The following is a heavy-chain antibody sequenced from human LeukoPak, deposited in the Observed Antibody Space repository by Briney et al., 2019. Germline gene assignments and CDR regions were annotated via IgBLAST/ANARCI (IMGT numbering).Heavy chain of an antibody. Sequence: EASVKVSCKASGYTFTGYYMHWVRQAPGQGLEWMGWINPNSGGTNYAQKFQGRVTMTRDTSISTAYMELSRLRSDDTAVYYCARDRAQQLSRRGAFDIWGQGTMVTVSS. CDR2: INPNSGGT. V-gene: IGHV1-2*02. J-gene: IGHJ3*02. CDR3: ARDRAQQLSRRGAFDI. D-gene: IGHD6-13*01. CDR1: GYTFTGYY.